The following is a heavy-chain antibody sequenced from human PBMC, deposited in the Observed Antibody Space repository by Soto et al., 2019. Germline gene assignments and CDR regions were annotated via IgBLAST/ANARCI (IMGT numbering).Heavy chain of an antibody. CDR3: ASSYCSGYRAFDY. J-gene: IGHJ4*02. Sequence: ASVKVSCKASGYTFTSYAMHWVRQAPGQRLEWMGWINAGNSDTKYSQKFQGRVTITSDKSTSTAYMELSSLRSEDTAVYYCASSYCSGYRAFDYWGQGALVTVSS. CDR1: GYTFTSYA. D-gene: IGHD3-10*01. CDR2: INAGNSDT. V-gene: IGHV1-3*01.